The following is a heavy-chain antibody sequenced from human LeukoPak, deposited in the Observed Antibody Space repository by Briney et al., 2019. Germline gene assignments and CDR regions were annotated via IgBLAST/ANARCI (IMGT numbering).Heavy chain of an antibody. D-gene: IGHD3-22*01. J-gene: IGHJ4*02. V-gene: IGHV4-59*01. CDR3: ASLFCYDSSGYSYYFDY. CDR1: GGSISSYY. CDR2: IYHSGST. Sequence: SETLSLTCTVSGGSISSYYWSWIRQPPGKELEWIGHIYHSGSTNYNPSLKSRVTISVDTSKNQFSLKLSSVTAADTALYYCASLFCYDSSGYSYYFDYWGQGTLVTVSS.